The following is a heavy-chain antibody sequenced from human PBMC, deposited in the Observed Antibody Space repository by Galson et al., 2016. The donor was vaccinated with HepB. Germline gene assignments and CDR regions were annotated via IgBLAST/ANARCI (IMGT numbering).Heavy chain of an antibody. CDR3: ARDPSDIVSTVSPFRHFDL. CDR1: DYSFTTYG. J-gene: IGHJ4*02. CDR2: INPFNGKT. V-gene: IGHV1-18*01. Sequence: SVKVSCKASDYSFTTYGMSWVRQAPGQGLEWMGWINPFNGKTKYAEKFQGRVTVTTDTSTTTAYMELRSLTSDDTAVYYCARDPSDIVSTVSPFRHFDLWGQGTLVTVSS. D-gene: IGHD5/OR15-5a*01.